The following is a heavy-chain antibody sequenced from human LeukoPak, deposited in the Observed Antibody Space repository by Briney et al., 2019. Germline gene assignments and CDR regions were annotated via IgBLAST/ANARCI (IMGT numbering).Heavy chain of an antibody. Sequence: SETLSLTCTVSGGSISSYYWSWIRQPPGQGLEWIGYIYYSGSTNYNPSLKSRVTISVDTSKNQFSLKLSSVTAADTAVYYCARKLGIAAAGGGVWFDPWGQGTLVTVSS. CDR3: ARKLGIAAAGGGVWFDP. CDR2: IYYSGST. D-gene: IGHD6-13*01. CDR1: GGSISSYY. V-gene: IGHV4-59*01. J-gene: IGHJ5*02.